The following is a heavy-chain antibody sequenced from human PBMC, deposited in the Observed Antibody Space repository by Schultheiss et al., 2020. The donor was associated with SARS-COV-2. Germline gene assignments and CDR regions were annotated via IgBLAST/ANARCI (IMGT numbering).Heavy chain of an antibody. V-gene: IGHV1-18*01. CDR2: ITDYNGNT. Sequence: ASVKVSCRASGGTFSNSAVSWVRQAPGQGLEWLGWITDYNGNTKSSHKFEGRVTLTTDASSSTAYMELRSLRSDDTAVYYCARVLGLVGASPFDSWGQGTLVTVSS. J-gene: IGHJ4*01. D-gene: IGHD1-26*01. CDR3: ARVLGLVGASPFDS. CDR1: GGTFSNSA.